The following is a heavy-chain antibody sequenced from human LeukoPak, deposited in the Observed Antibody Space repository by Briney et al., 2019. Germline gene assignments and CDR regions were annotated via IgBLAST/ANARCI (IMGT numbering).Heavy chain of an antibody. D-gene: IGHD6-19*01. CDR3: ARVGSWYYFDY. CDR2: IYYNGRT. J-gene: IGHJ4*02. V-gene: IGHV4-39*07. Sequence: SETLSLTCTVSGDSINNNNYYWGWIRQPPGKGLEWIGNIYYNGRTYYSPSLKSRGTISVDTSKNQFSLKLSSVTAADTAVYYCARVGSWYYFDYWGQGILVTVSS. CDR1: GDSINNNNYY.